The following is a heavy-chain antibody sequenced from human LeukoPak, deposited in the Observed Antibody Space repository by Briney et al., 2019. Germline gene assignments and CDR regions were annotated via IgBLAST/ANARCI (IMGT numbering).Heavy chain of an antibody. CDR2: INANNDGS. D-gene: IGHD3-3*01. CDR1: GYTITGYY. J-gene: IGHJ3*02. Sequence: ASVTVSFTASGYTITGYYMHWVRQAPGQGLEWMGWINANNDGSIYAQKFQGRVTMTRDTSINTAYMELSRLRSDDTAVYYCARKRGVGVDTNAFDMWGQGTMVTVSS. CDR3: ARKRGVGVDTNAFDM. V-gene: IGHV1-2*02.